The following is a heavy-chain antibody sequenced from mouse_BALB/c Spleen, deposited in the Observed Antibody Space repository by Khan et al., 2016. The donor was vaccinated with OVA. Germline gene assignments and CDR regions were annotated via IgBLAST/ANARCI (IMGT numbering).Heavy chain of an antibody. CDR1: GYSITSGYS. CDR2: IHYSGST. D-gene: IGHD2-3*01. Sequence: VQLKQSGPDLVKPSQSLSLTCTVTGYSITSGYSWHWIRQFPGNILEWMGYIHYSGSTNYNPSLKSRISITRDTSKNQFFQLLNSVMSEDATTYYWAGDGYYFDYWGQGTTVTVSS. J-gene: IGHJ2*01. CDR3: AGDGYYFDY. V-gene: IGHV3-1*02.